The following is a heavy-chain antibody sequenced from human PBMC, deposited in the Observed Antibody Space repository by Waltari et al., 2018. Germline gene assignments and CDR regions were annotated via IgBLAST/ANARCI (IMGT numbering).Heavy chain of an antibody. Sequence: EVQLLEYGGGWVQHVRSLRLYCLCFGFKFDDYAMHWFGQAPGKGLDGVSGINWNSGSIGYGDSVKGRFIISRDNARNSVHLQMNGLTSEDTALYYCAKKNDEVFDRNGLVYDAFDMWGQGTMVTVSS. CDR1: GFKFDDYA. J-gene: IGHJ3*02. CDR3: AKKNDEVFDRNGLVYDAFDM. CDR2: INWNSGSI. D-gene: IGHD3-22*01. V-gene: IGHV3-9*01.